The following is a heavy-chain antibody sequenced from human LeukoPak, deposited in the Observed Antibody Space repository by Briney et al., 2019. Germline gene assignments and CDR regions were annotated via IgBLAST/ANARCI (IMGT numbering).Heavy chain of an antibody. J-gene: IGHJ4*02. CDR1: GFTFSNYE. CDR3: ARDPAGVDY. CDR2: ISGGGSTM. Sequence: GGSLRLPCAASGFTFSNYEMSWVRQAPGKGLEWVSYISGGGSTMYYADSVKGRFTISRDNAKNSLILQMNSLRAEDTAVYYCARDPAGVDYWGQGTLVTVSS. V-gene: IGHV3-48*03. D-gene: IGHD3-10*01.